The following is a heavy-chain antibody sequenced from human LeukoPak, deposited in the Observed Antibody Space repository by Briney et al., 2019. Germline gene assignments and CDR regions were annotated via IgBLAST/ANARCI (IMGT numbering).Heavy chain of an antibody. CDR1: GFTFSSYA. J-gene: IGHJ1*01. Sequence: GGSLRLSCAASGFTFSSYAMSWVREAPGKGLEWVSAICGSGGSTYYADSVKGRFPISRDNSKNTLYLQMNSLRAEDTPVYYCAKDGRHYYDSSGYYSEYFQHWGQGTLVTVSS. CDR3: AKDGRHYYDSSGYYSEYFQH. CDR2: ICGSGGST. D-gene: IGHD3-22*01. V-gene: IGHV3-23*01.